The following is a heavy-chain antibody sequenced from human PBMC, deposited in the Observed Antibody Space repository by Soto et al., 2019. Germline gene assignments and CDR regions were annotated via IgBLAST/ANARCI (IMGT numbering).Heavy chain of an antibody. CDR1: GDSLSTGGYY. CDR3: ARDWRGSLMWFDP. Sequence: PSETLSLTCSVSGDSLSTGGYYWSWIRQHPGKGLEWIGSIHPNGNTYYKSSLKSRVTISTDTSKNRFSLRLSSVTAADTAVYYCARDWRGSLMWFDPWGQGTLVTVSS. J-gene: IGHJ5*02. D-gene: IGHD3-16*01. CDR2: IHPNGNT. V-gene: IGHV4-31*03.